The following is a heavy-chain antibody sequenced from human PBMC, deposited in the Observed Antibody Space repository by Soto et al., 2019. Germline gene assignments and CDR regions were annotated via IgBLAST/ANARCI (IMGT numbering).Heavy chain of an antibody. J-gene: IGHJ5*02. D-gene: IGHD2-15*01. Sequence: QLQLQESGPGLVKSSETLSLTCTLSGDSIRNINYYWGWIRQPPGKGLEWIGSIYYSGSTYYNPSLNSPVAMSLDTSKNDFSLTLSSVTAAATAVYYWARCRGYCSGMSCFCSFDPWGQGTLVSVSS. CDR2: IYYSGST. CDR3: ARCRGYCSGMSCFCSFDP. V-gene: IGHV4-39*02. CDR1: GDSIRNINYY.